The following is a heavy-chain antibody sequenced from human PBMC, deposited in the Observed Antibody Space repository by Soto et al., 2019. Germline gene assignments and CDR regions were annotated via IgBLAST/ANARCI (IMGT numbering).Heavy chain of an antibody. J-gene: IGHJ4*02. V-gene: IGHV3-23*01. CDR1: GFTFSTYS. D-gene: IGHD3-10*01. Sequence: PGGSLRLSCAASGFTFSTYSMSWVRQAPGKGLERVSGFRTGGDDGTTYYADPVKGRFTISRDKSKNTMFLQMNSLRVEDTAIYYCAKKVNSGPGSQYFDYWGQGTLVTVSS. CDR2: FRTGGDDGTT. CDR3: AKKVNSGPGSQYFDY.